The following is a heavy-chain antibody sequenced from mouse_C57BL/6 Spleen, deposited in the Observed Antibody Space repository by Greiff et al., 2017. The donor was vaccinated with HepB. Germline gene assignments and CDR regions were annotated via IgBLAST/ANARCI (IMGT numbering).Heavy chain of an antibody. D-gene: IGHD1-1*01. CDR2: IYPGDGDT. CDR1: GYAFSSSW. Sequence: QVQLQQSGPELVKPGASVKISCKASGYAFSSSWMNWVKQRPGKGLEWIGRIYPGDGDTNYNGKFKGKATLTADKSSSTAYMQLSSLTSEDSAVYFCAPTTVVATDYWGRGTTLTVSS. J-gene: IGHJ2*01. V-gene: IGHV1-82*01. CDR3: APTTVVATDY.